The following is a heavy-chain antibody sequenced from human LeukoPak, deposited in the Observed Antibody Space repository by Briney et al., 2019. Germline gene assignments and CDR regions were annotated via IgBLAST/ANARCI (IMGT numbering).Heavy chain of an antibody. V-gene: IGHV3-23*01. D-gene: IGHD2-15*01. CDR1: GFTFSSYA. J-gene: IGHJ4*02. CDR2: ISGSGGST. Sequence: GGSLRLSCAASGFTFSSYAMSWVSQAPGKGLEWVSAISGSGGSTYYADSVKGRFTISRDNSKNRLYLQMNSLRAEDTAVYYCAKDLVAAIDYWGQGTLVTVSS. CDR3: AKDLVAAIDY.